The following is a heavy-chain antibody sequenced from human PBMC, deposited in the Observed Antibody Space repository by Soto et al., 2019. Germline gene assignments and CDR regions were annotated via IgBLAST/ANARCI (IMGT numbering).Heavy chain of an antibody. Sequence: GSLRLSCAASGFTFSSYAMSWVRQAPGKGLEWVSAISGSGGSTYYADSVKGRFTISRDNSKNTLYLQMNSLRAEDTAVYYCAKSGGSTSCKDVWGQGTTVTVSS. CDR3: AKSGGSTSCKDV. V-gene: IGHV3-23*01. J-gene: IGHJ6*02. CDR2: ISGSGGST. CDR1: GFTFSSYA. D-gene: IGHD2-2*01.